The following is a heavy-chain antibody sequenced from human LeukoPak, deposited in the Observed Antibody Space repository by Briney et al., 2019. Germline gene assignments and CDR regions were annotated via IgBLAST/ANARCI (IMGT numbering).Heavy chain of an antibody. CDR2: IGIDSGNT. CDR1: GFTFSDYS. J-gene: IGHJ4*02. D-gene: IGHD3-16*01. CDR3: ARDVGTLALGY. Sequence: GGSLRLSCAASGFTFSDYSMNWVRQAPGKGLEWISYIGIDSGNTDYADSVKGRFTISGDKAKNSLYLQMNSLRVEDTAVYYCARDVGTLALGYWGQGTLGTVSS. V-gene: IGHV3-48*01.